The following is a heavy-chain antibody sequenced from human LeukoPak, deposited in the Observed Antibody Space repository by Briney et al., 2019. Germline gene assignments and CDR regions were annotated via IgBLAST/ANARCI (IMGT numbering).Heavy chain of an antibody. CDR1: GFTFSSYV. CDR2: IWYDGSNK. CDR3: ARDLNCSSTSCYTRWFDP. Sequence: PGRSLRLSCAASGFTFSSYVMHWVRQAPGKGLEWVAVIWYDGSNKYYADSVKGRFTISRDNSKNTLYLQMNSLRAEDTAVYYCARDLNCSSTSCYTRWFDPWGQGTLVTVSS. D-gene: IGHD2-2*02. J-gene: IGHJ5*02. V-gene: IGHV3-33*01.